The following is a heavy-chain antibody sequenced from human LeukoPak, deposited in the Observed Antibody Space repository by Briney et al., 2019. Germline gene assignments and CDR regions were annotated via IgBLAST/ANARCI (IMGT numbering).Heavy chain of an antibody. D-gene: IGHD1-26*01. CDR2: INPKTGGT. V-gene: IGHV1-2*06. J-gene: IGHJ4*02. CDR3: ARGIGDESISPYYFVY. CDR1: GYIFTDYY. Sequence: ASVKVSCKASGYIFTDYYLHWVRQAPGQELEWMGRINPKTGGTNYAQKFQGRVTMARDTSISIVYMELSNLRSDDTAVYYCARGIGDESISPYYFVYWGQGTLVTVSS.